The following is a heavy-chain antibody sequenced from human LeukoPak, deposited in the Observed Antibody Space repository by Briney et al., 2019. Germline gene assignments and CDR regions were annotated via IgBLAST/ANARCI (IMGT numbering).Heavy chain of an antibody. Sequence: GGSLRLSCAASGFTFSDYYMSWIRQAPGKGLEWVSYISSSGSTIYYADSVKGRFTISRDNAKSSLYLQMNSLRAEDTAVYYCARAYSSGSYYYYYYYTDVWGKGTTVTVSS. CDR3: ARAYSSGSYYYYYYYTDV. V-gene: IGHV3-11*01. CDR2: ISSSGSTI. CDR1: GFTFSDYY. D-gene: IGHD3-22*01. J-gene: IGHJ6*03.